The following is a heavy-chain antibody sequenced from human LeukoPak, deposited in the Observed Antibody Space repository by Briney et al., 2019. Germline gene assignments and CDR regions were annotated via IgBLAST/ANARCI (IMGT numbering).Heavy chain of an antibody. CDR3: ARDDYYESKSSSRSGPLGC. D-gene: IGHD3-22*01. CDR1: GYTFTSYG. J-gene: IGHJ4*02. CDR2: ISAYNGNT. Sequence: ASVKVSCKASGYTFTSYGISWVRQAPGQGLEWMGWISAYNGNTNYAQKLQGRVTMTTDTSTSTAYMELRSLRSDDTAVYYCARDDYYESKSSSRSGPLGCWGQGTLVTVSS. V-gene: IGHV1-18*01.